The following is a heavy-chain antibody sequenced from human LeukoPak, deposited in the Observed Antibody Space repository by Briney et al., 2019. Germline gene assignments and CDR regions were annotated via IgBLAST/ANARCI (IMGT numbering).Heavy chain of an antibody. CDR2: FYYRGST. V-gene: IGHV4-39*07. CDR3: ARSKGYSSASSLGGY. Sequence: PSETLSLTCTVSGGSISSTTCYWGWIRQPPGKGLEWIGSFYYRGSTYYNPSLKSRVTMSVDTSKNQFSLKLSSVTAADTAVYYCARSKGYSSASSLGGYWGQGTLVTVSS. CDR1: GGSISSTTCY. D-gene: IGHD6-25*01. J-gene: IGHJ4*02.